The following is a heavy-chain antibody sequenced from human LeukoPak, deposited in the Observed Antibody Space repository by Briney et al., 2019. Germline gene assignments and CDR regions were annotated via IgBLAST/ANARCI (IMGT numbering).Heavy chain of an antibody. CDR2: IKSKTDGGTT. CDR1: GDTFSSYA. D-gene: IGHD6-13*01. V-gene: IGHV3-15*01. CDR3: TTENGDSSWYDWFDP. Sequence: SCKASGDTFSSYAISWVRQAPGKGLEWVGRIKSKTDGGTTDYAAPVKGRFTISRDDSKNRLYLQMNSLKTEDTAVYYCTTENGDSSWYDWFDPWGQGTLVTVSS. J-gene: IGHJ5*02.